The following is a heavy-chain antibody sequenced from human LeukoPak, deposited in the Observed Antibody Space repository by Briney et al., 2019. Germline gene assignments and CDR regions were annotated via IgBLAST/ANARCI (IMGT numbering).Heavy chain of an antibody. CDR2: IYYSGST. J-gene: IGHJ4*02. CDR1: GGSFSSYY. Sequence: SETLSLTCTVSGGSFSSYYWSWIRQPPGKGLEWIGYIYYSGSTNYNPSLKSRVTISVDTSKNQFSLKLSSVTAADTAVYYCARGRMIRGVITNFDYWGQGTLVTVSS. D-gene: IGHD3-10*01. CDR3: ARGRMIRGVITNFDY. V-gene: IGHV4-59*01.